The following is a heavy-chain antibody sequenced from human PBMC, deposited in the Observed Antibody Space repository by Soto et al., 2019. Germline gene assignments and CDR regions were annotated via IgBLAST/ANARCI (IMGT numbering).Heavy chain of an antibody. Sequence: PSETLSLTCTVSGGSVSSYYRSWIRQPPGKGLEWIGYIYYSGSTNYNPSLKSRVTISVDTSKNQSSLKLSSVTAADTAVYYCARHLSSSWYGDFDYWGQGTLVTVSS. CDR2: IYYSGST. D-gene: IGHD6-13*01. CDR3: ARHLSSSWYGDFDY. CDR1: GGSVSSYY. V-gene: IGHV4-59*08. J-gene: IGHJ4*02.